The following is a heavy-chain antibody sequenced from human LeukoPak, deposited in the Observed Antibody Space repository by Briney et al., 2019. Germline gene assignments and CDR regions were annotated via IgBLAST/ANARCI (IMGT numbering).Heavy chain of an antibody. J-gene: IGHJ4*02. CDR2: ISSSSSYI. V-gene: IGHV3-21*01. D-gene: IGHD6-13*01. Sequence: GGSLRLSCAASGFTFSSYSMNWVRQTPGKGLEWVSSISSSSSYIYYADSVKGRFTISRDNAKNSLYLQMNSLRAEDTAVYYCARGPLAAAGDYWGQGTLVTVSS. CDR1: GFTFSSYS. CDR3: ARGPLAAAGDY.